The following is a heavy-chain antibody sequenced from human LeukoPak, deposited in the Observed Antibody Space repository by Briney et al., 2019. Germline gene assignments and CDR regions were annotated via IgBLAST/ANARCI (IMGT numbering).Heavy chain of an antibody. V-gene: IGHV3-23*01. Sequence: HSGGSLRLSCAASGFTFSSYGMSWVRQAPGKGLEWVSAISGSGGSTYYADSVKGRFTISRDNSKNTLYLQMNSLRAEDTAVYYCAKLLRWQTVFDYWGQGTLVTVSS. CDR2: ISGSGGST. CDR1: GFTFSSYG. D-gene: IGHD4-23*01. CDR3: AKLLRWQTVFDY. J-gene: IGHJ4*02.